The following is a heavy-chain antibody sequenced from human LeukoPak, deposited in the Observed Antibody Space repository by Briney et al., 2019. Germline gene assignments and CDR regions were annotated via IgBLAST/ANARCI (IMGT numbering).Heavy chain of an antibody. D-gene: IGHD5-18*01. CDR3: ASWGQYSYGHSLDY. CDR1: GGSFSGYY. V-gene: IGHV4-34*01. Sequence: SETLSLTCAVYGGSFSGYYWSWIRQPPGKGLEWIGEINHSGSTNYNPSLKSRVTISVDTSKNQFSLKLSSVTAADTAVYYCASWGQYSYGHSLDYWGQGTLVTVSS. CDR2: INHSGST. J-gene: IGHJ4*02.